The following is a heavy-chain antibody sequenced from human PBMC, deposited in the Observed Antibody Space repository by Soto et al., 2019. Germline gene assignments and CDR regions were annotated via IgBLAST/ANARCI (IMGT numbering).Heavy chain of an antibody. CDR2: INAGNGNT. CDR1: GYTFTSYA. CDR3: ARDRITIFGENWFDP. Sequence: GASVKLSCKASGYTFTSYAMHWVRQAPGQRLEWMGWINAGNGNTKYSQKFQGRVTITRDTSASTAYMELSSLRSEDTAVYYCARDRITIFGENWFDPWGQGTLVTVSS. D-gene: IGHD3-3*01. V-gene: IGHV1-3*01. J-gene: IGHJ5*02.